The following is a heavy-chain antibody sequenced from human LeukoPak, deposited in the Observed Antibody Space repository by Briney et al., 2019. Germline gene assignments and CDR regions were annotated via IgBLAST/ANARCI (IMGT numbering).Heavy chain of an antibody. Sequence: GGSLRLSCAASGFTFSSYSMNWVRQAPGQGLEWVSAISGSGGSTYYADSVKGRFTTPRDNSKNTPYLQMNSLRAEDTAVYCCANAKITGGYYSRYYYYMDVWGKGTTVTVSS. CDR1: GFTFSSYS. D-gene: IGHD3-22*01. V-gene: IGHV3-23*01. J-gene: IGHJ6*03. CDR2: ISGSGGST. CDR3: ANAKITGGYYSRYYYYMDV.